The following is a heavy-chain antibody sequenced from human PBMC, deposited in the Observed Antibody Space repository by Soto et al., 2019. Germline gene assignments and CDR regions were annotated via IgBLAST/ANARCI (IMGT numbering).Heavy chain of an antibody. D-gene: IGHD3-10*01. CDR3: AAPRDEYGSGVSWFTYGMDI. CDR2: LGGAGGST. Sequence: PGGSLRLSCLASGFTFSDFAMTWVRHVPGRGLEWVASLGGAGGSTYYAESVRGRFSISRDNSQNTLFLQMKRLTADDTAIYYCAAPRDEYGSGVSWFTYGMDIWGQGTTVTVSS. V-gene: IGHV3-23*01. CDR1: GFTFSDFA. J-gene: IGHJ6*02.